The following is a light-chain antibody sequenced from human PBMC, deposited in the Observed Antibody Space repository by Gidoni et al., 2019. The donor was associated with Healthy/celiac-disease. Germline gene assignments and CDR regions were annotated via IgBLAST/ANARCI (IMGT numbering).Light chain of an antibody. J-gene: IGKJ1*01. V-gene: IGKV1-5*03. CDR1: QSISCC. CDR3: QQYNSYSLT. Sequence: DIQMTQSPSTLSASVGDSVTNTCRASQSISCCFAWYQQKPGKAPKLLIYKASSLESEVPSRFSGSGSGTEFTVTISSLQPDDFATYYCQQYNSYSLTFGQGTKVEIK. CDR2: KAS.